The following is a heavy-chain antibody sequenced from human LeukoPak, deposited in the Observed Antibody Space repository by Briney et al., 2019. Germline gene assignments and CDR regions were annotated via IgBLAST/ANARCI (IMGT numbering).Heavy chain of an antibody. D-gene: IGHD1-1*01. CDR1: GFTFINYW. CDR3: AKEGTGIHFDY. Sequence: GGSLRLSCAASGFTFINYWMVWVRQSPGKALLWVSRINSDGSSTTYADSVKGRFTISRDNSKNTLYLQMNSLRAEDTAVYYCAKEGTGIHFDYWGQGTLVTVSS. CDR2: INSDGSST. V-gene: IGHV3-74*01. J-gene: IGHJ4*02.